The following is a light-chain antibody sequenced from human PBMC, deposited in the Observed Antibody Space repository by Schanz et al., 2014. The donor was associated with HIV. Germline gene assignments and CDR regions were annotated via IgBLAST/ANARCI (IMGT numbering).Light chain of an antibody. CDR1: QSVSSSY. Sequence: EIVLTQSPGTLSLSPGERATLSCRASQSVSSSYLAWYQQKLGLAPRLLIYDASTRAAGIPDRFSGSGSGTDFSLTISRLEPEDFAVYFCQQYATSAFTFGPGTKVDIK. CDR3: QQYATSAFT. CDR2: DAS. V-gene: IGKV3D-20*01. J-gene: IGKJ3*01.